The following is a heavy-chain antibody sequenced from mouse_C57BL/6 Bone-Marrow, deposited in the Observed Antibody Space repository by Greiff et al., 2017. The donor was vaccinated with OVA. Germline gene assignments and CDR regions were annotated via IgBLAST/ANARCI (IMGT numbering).Heavy chain of an antibody. CDR1: GFTFSSYT. J-gene: IGHJ4*01. D-gene: IGHD1-1*01. CDR3: ARQGDYGSYYAMDY. CDR2: ISGGGGNT. Sequence: EVMLVESGGGLVQPGGSRKLSCAASGFTFSSYTMSWVRQTPEKRLEWVATISGGGGNTYYPDSVKGRFTISRDNAKNTLYLQMSSLRSEDTALYYCARQGDYGSYYAMDYWGQGTSVTVSS. V-gene: IGHV5-9*01.